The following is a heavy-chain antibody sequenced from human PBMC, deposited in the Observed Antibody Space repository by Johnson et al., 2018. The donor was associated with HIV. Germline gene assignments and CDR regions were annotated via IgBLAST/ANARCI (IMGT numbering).Heavy chain of an antibody. CDR2: ISYDGSNK. CDR3: ARSARRPASRWLQLVWGWPDAFDI. Sequence: QVQLVESGGGVVQPGRSLRLSCAASGFTFSSYAMHWVRQAPGKGLEWVAVISYDGSNKYYADSVKGRFTISRADYKSIAYLQMKSLKTEDTAVYYCARSARRPASRWLQLVWGWPDAFDIWGQGTMVTVSS. J-gene: IGHJ3*02. D-gene: IGHD5-24*01. V-gene: IGHV3-30*04. CDR1: GFTFSSYA.